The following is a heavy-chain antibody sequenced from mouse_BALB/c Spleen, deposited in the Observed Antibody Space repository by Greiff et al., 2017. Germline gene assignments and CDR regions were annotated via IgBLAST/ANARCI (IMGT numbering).Heavy chain of an antibody. D-gene: IGHD1-1*01. Sequence: VQLQQSGPELVKPGASVKISCKASGYAFSSSWMNWVKQRPGQGLEWIGRIYPGDGDTNYNGKFKGKATLTADKSSSTAYMQLSSLTSVDSAVYFCANYGSPPWFAYWGQGTLVTVSA. CDR3: ANYGSPPWFAY. CDR1: GYAFSSSW. CDR2: IYPGDGDT. J-gene: IGHJ3*01. V-gene: IGHV1-82*01.